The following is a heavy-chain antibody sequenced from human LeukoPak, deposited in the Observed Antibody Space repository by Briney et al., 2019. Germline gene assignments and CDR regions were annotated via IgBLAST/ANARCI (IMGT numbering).Heavy chain of an antibody. D-gene: IGHD2-15*01. J-gene: IGHJ5*02. CDR2: INPNSGGT. CDR3: ARFPGSGQGFDP. Sequence: ASVKVSCKASGYTFTSYGISWVRQAPGQGLEWMGWINPNSGGTNYAQKFQGRVTMTRDTSISTAYMELSRLRSDDTAVYYCARFPGSGQGFDPWGQGTLVTVSS. V-gene: IGHV1-2*02. CDR1: GYTFTSYG.